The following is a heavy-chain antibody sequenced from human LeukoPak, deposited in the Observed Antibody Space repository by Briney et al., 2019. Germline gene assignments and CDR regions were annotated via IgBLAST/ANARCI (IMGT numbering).Heavy chain of an antibody. CDR2: INNVASHI. J-gene: IGHJ6*03. Sequence: PGGSLRLSCAASGFTFSSSAMNWVRQAPGKGLEWVSSINNVASHIYYAHSVKGRFTISRDNAKNSLYLQMNSLSDEDTAVYYCARGSWPPYYYYMDVWGKGTTVTVSS. D-gene: IGHD2-15*01. CDR1: GFTFSSSA. V-gene: IGHV3-21*01. CDR3: ARGSWPPYYYYMDV.